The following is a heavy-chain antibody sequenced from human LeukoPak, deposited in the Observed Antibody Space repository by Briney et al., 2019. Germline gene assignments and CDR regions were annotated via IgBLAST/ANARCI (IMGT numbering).Heavy chain of an antibody. V-gene: IGHV3-23*01. CDR1: GFTFSSYA. Sequence: PGGSLRLSCAASGFTFSSYAMSWVRQAPGKGLEWVSAISGSGGSTYYADFAKGRFTISRDNSKNTLYLQMNSLRAEDTAVYYCAKAGPLGSSGATYEEDWGQGTLVTVSS. J-gene: IGHJ4*02. D-gene: IGHD6-19*01. CDR3: AKAGPLGSSGATYEED. CDR2: ISGSGGST.